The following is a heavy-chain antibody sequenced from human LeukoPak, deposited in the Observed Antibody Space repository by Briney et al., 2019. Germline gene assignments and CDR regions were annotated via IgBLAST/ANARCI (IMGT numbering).Heavy chain of an antibody. CDR2: MSAYNGNT. CDR1: GYTFSSYG. V-gene: IGHV1-18*01. D-gene: IGHD3-10*01. Sequence: GASVRVSCKASGYTFSSYGISWVGQAPGQGVEWMGWMSAYNGNTNYRQKLQVRVTLTTDTSTSTAYMDLRSLRSDHTAIYYCARDSPDGSGTYYNDSPDYWGQGTLVTVSS. J-gene: IGHJ4*02. CDR3: ARDSPDGSGTYYNDSPDY.